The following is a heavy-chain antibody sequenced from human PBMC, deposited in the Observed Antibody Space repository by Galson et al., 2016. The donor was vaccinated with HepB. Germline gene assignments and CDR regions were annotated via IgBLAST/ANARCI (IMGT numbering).Heavy chain of an antibody. V-gene: IGHV1-2*04. Sequence: SVKVSCKASGYTFTGHYIHWVRQAPGRGLEWMGWIHPNSGDTNYAQKFQGWVTMTSDTSTSTAYMNLSRLQFDDTAEYFCARGLGWRGFDAFDLWGEGTLVTVSS. D-gene: IGHD4-23*01. CDR2: IHPNSGDT. CDR3: ARGLGWRGFDAFDL. CDR1: GYTFTGHY. J-gene: IGHJ3*01.